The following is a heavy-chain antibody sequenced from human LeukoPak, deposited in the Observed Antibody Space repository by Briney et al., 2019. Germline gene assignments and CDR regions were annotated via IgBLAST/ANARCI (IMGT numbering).Heavy chain of an antibody. CDR1: GFTFSDYA. D-gene: IGHD1-26*01. Sequence: PGGSLRLSCAASGFTFSDYAMTWVRQAPGKGLEWVATISGSGVMTYYADSVKSRFTVSGDNSKNTLYLQMSSLTAADTAVYYCAKDRSIGTYYTFDHWGQGTLVTVSA. V-gene: IGHV3-23*01. J-gene: IGHJ4*02. CDR2: ISGSGVMT. CDR3: AKDRSIGTYYTFDH.